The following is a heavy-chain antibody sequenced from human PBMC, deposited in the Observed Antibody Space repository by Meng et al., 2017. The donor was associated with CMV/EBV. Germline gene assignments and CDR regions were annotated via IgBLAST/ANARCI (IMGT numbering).Heavy chain of an antibody. CDR2: ISWDGGST. CDR3: AKDMGDYYHYGMDV. V-gene: IGHV3-43*01. Sequence: GESLKISCAASGFTFDDYTMHWVRQAPGKGLEWVSLISWDGGSTYYADSVKGRFTISRDNSKNSLYLQMNSLRTEDTALYYCAKDMGDYYHYGMDVWGQGTTVTVSS. CDR1: GFTFDDYT. J-gene: IGHJ6*02.